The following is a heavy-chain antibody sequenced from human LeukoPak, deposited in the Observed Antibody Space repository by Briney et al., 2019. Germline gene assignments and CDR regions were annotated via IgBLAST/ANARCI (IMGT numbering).Heavy chain of an antibody. J-gene: IGHJ4*02. D-gene: IGHD7-27*01. CDR3: ARGAAGEKGYFDY. CDR2: ISFDGSSK. V-gene: IGHV3-30-3*01. Sequence: GGSLRLSCAASGFTFSSYAMHWVRQAPGKGLEWVAFISFDGSSKFYADSVKGRYTITRDNSKNTLYLQMNSLRAEDTAVYYCARGAAGEKGYFDYWGQGTLVTVSS. CDR1: GFTFSSYA.